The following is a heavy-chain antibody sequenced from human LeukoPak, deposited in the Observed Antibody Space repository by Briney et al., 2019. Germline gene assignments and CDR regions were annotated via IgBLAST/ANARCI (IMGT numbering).Heavy chain of an antibody. CDR3: ARYPYYYGSGSPYYFDY. V-gene: IGHV1-8*02. CDR2: MNPNSGNT. Sequence: ASVKVSCKASGYTFTGYYMHWVRQAPGQGLEWMGWMNPNSGNTGYAQKFQGRVTMTRNTSISTAYMELSSLRSEDTAVYYCARYPYYYGSGSPYYFDYWGQGTLVTVSS. D-gene: IGHD3-10*01. CDR1: GYTFTGYY. J-gene: IGHJ4*02.